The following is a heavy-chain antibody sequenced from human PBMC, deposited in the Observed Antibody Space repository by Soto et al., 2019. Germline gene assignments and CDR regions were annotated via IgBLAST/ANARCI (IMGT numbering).Heavy chain of an antibody. CDR1: GDSVSSNSAG. D-gene: IGHD1-26*01. Sequence: SQTLSLPCAITGDSVSSNSAGWSWVRQSPSRGLEWLGRTYYRSKWYYEYAVSVRGRITINPDTSKNQSSLQLNSVTPEDTAVYFCARGEQYSGRIFDYWGQGXLVTVYS. CDR2: TYYRSKWYY. J-gene: IGHJ4*01. V-gene: IGHV6-1*01. CDR3: ARGEQYSGRIFDY.